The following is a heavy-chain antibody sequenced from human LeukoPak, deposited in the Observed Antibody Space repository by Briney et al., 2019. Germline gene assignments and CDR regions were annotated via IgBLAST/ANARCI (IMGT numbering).Heavy chain of an antibody. CDR3: AVGGLYYDSSGYYFTFDY. CDR2: IIPIFGTA. J-gene: IGHJ4*02. Sequence: SVKVSCKASGGTFSSYAISWVRQAPGQGPEWMGGIIPIFGTANYAQKFQGRVTITTDESTSTAYMELSSLRSEDTAVYYCAVGGLYYDSSGYYFTFDYWGQGTLVTVSS. CDR1: GGTFSSYA. V-gene: IGHV1-69*05. D-gene: IGHD3-22*01.